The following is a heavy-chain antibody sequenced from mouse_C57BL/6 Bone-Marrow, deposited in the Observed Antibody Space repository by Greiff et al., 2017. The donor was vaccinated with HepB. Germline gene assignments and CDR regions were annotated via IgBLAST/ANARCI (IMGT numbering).Heavy chain of an antibody. CDR2: IYPGSGST. V-gene: IGHV1-55*01. Sequence: QVQLQQPGAELVKPGASVKMSCKASGYTFTSYWITWVKQRPGQGLEWIGDIYPGSGSTNYNEKFKSKATLTVDTSSSTAYMQLSSLTSEDSAVYYCARRPRPITTVVATSPLGYWGQGTTLTVSS. D-gene: IGHD1-1*01. CDR3: ARRPRPITTVVATSPLGY. J-gene: IGHJ2*01. CDR1: GYTFTSYW.